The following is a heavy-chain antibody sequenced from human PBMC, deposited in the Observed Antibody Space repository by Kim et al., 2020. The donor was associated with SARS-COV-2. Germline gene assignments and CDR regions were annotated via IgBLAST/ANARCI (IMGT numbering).Heavy chain of an antibody. V-gene: IGHV3-13*01. CDR3: ARAGNGGNLDYYYGIDV. J-gene: IGHJ6*01. D-gene: IGHD4-17*01. CDR2: IGTAGDT. CDR1: GFTFSSYD. Sequence: GGSLRLSCTASGFTFSSYDMHWVRQATGKGLEWVSAIGTAGDTYFPGSVKGRFTISRENAKNSLDLQMNSLRAGDTAVYFCARAGNGGNLDYYYGIDVWG.